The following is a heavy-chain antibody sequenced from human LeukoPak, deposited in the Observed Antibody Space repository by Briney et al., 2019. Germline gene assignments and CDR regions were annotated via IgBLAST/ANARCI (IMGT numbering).Heavy chain of an antibody. D-gene: IGHD5-18*01. CDR1: GFTLSSYW. Sequence: GGSLRLSCAGSGFTLSSYWMHWVRQAPGKGPVWVSRINSDGTSTSYADSVKGRFTISRDNAKNTLYLQMNSLRAEDTAVYYCARDLGGYSYAPGYWGQGTLVTVSS. J-gene: IGHJ4*02. CDR3: ARDLGGYSYAPGY. CDR2: INSDGTST. V-gene: IGHV3-74*01.